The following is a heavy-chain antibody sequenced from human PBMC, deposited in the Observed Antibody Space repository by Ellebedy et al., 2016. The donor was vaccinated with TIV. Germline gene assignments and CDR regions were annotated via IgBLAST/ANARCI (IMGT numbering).Heavy chain of an antibody. V-gene: IGHV3-72*01. Sequence: GGSLRLSCAASGFTFSDFYMDWVRQAPGKVLEWVGRIRNRANSYTTDYAASVKGRFTVSRDDSKNSLYLQMNSLKTEDTAMYYCARTNYYGLDYWGQGILVTVSS. J-gene: IGHJ4*02. CDR1: GFTFSDFY. CDR2: IRNRANSYTT. CDR3: ARTNYYGLDY. D-gene: IGHD4-17*01.